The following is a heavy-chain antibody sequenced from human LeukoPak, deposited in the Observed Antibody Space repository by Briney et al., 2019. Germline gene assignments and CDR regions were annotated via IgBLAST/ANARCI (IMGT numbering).Heavy chain of an antibody. CDR2: IYYSGST. CDR1: GGSISSSSYY. Sequence: PSETLSLTCTVSGGSISSSSYYWGWIRQPPGKGLEWIGSIYYSGSTYYNPSLKSRVTISVDMSKNQFSLKLSSVTAADTAVYYCARTNSITVAGSFDYWGQGTLVTVSS. J-gene: IGHJ4*02. D-gene: IGHD6-19*01. CDR3: ARTNSITVAGSFDY. V-gene: IGHV4-39*01.